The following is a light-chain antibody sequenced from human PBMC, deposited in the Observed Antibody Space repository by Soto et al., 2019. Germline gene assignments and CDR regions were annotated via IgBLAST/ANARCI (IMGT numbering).Light chain of an antibody. Sequence: EIVLTQSPGTLSLSPGERATLSCRASQSVSGRYLVWYQQKPGQAPRPLIYGASSRATGIPDRFSGSGSGTYFTLTISRLEPEDFAVYYCQQYGSSPPYTFGQGTNLEIK. CDR3: QQYGSSPPYT. V-gene: IGKV3-20*01. CDR2: GAS. CDR1: QSVSGRY. J-gene: IGKJ2*01.